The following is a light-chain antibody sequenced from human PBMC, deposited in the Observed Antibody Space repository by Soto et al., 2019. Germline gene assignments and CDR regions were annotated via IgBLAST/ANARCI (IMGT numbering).Light chain of an antibody. Sequence: EIVLAQSPDTLSLSPGERATLSCRASQSVSTDFLAWYQQKPGQPHWLLIYGASNRAGGVPDRFSGSGSGTDFTLTSSRLEPEDFAVYYCQQYGSSPRTFGQGTKVEI. CDR2: GAS. CDR3: QQYGSSPRT. CDR1: QSVSTDF. V-gene: IGKV3-20*01. J-gene: IGKJ1*01.